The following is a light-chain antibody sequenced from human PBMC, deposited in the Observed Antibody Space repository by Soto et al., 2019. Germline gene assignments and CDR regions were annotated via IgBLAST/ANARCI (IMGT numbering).Light chain of an antibody. CDR1: QSVTSNY. V-gene: IGKV3-20*01. Sequence: EIVLTQSPGTLSLSPGERATLSCRASQSVTSNYLAWYQHKPGQAPRLLIYGASFRATGIPDRFTGSGSGTEFTLTISRLQPEDFAVYYCQQYGTSPPRFTFGQGTKLEIK. J-gene: IGKJ2*01. CDR2: GAS. CDR3: QQYGTSPPRFT.